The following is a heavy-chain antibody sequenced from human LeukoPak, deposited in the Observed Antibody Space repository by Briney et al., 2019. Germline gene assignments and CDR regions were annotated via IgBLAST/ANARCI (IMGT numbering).Heavy chain of an antibody. J-gene: IGHJ4*02. CDR2: ISSDGSNK. D-gene: IGHD5-12*01. V-gene: IGHV3-30*04. Sequence: GGSLRLSCAASGFTFSSYAMHWVRQAPGKGLEWVAVISSDGSNKYYADSVKGRFTISRDNSKNTLYLQMNSLRADDTAVYYCARGPSGYHNTGGQGTLVTVSS. CDR3: ARGPSGYHNT. CDR1: GFTFSSYA.